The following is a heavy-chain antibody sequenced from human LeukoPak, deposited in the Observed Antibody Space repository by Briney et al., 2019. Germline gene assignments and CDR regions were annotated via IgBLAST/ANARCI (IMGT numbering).Heavy chain of an antibody. V-gene: IGHV1-2*02. J-gene: IGHJ4*02. CDR1: GYTFTGYY. CDR2: INPKSGGT. D-gene: IGHD2-15*01. Sequence: ASVKVSCKASGYTFTGYYMHWVRQAPGQGLEWMGWINPKSGGTNYAQKFQGRVTMTRDTSISTAYMELSRLRSDDTAVYYCARVGSRYYFDYWGQGTLVTVSS. CDR3: ARVGSRYYFDY.